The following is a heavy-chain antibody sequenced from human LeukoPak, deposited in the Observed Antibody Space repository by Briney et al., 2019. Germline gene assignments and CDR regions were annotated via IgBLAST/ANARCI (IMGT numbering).Heavy chain of an antibody. J-gene: IGHJ4*02. Sequence: PGGSLRLSCAASGFTFSSSAMSWVRQAPGKGPEWVSSISSNSDTIAYAEPVKGRFTVSRDNTINSLYLQMDSLRVEDTALYYCLTSSFDHWGQGTLVTVSS. CDR3: LTSSFDH. CDR2: ISSNSDTI. V-gene: IGHV3-9*01. CDR1: GFTFSSSA.